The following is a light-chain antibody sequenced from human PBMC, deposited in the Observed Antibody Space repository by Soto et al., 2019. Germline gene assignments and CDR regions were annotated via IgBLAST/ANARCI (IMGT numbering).Light chain of an antibody. J-gene: IGKJ2*01. CDR3: YQYGYSQNN. V-gene: IGKV3-20*01. Sequence: EIVVTQSPGTLSLSPGEGATLSCRASRSFSSRYLAWYQQKPGQAPRLLISGASSRATGIPDRFSGSGSGKHFTLTISRLEPEGFAEYHCYQYGYSQNNFGQGTKLEIK. CDR1: RSFSSRY. CDR2: GAS.